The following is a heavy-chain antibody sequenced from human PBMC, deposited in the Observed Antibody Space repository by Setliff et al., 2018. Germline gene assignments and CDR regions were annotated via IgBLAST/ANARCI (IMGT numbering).Heavy chain of an antibody. Sequence: PSETLSLTCTVSGGSISSGSYYWSWIRQPAGKGLEWIGRIYTSGSTNYNPSLKSRVTISVDTSKNQFSLKLSSVTAADTAVYYCARARYSNFLNWLDPWGQGTLVTVSS. D-gene: IGHD4-4*01. CDR2: IYTSGST. J-gene: IGHJ5*02. CDR1: GGSISSGSYY. CDR3: ARARYSNFLNWLDP. V-gene: IGHV4-61*02.